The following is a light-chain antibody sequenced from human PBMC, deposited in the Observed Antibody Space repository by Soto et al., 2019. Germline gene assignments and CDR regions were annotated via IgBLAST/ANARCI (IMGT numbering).Light chain of an antibody. CDR2: KAS. CDR1: QSISNW. V-gene: IGKV1-5*03. J-gene: IGKJ1*01. Sequence: DIQMTQSPSTLSASVGDRVTIICRASQSISNWLAWYQQKAGKATKLLIYKASSLESGVTSRFSGSGSGTEFTLTISSLQPDDFATYYCLQYNNYWKFGQGTNVDIK. CDR3: LQYNNYWK.